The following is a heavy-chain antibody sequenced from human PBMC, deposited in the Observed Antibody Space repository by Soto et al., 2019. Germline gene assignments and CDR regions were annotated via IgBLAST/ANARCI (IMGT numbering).Heavy chain of an antibody. Sequence: ASVKVSCKASGYRFTNSYIHWVRQAPGQGLEWMALLNPNGGSTNYAQNFQGRVTVTRDTSTSTVYKELTSLTSEDTAVYYCARNLAAGDYWGQGTLVTVS. CDR2: LNPNGGST. J-gene: IGHJ4*02. V-gene: IGHV1-46*01. CDR1: GYRFTNSY. D-gene: IGHD6-13*01. CDR3: ARNLAAGDY.